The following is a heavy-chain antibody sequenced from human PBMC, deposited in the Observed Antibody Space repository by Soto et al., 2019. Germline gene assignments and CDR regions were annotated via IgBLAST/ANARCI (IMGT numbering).Heavy chain of an antibody. CDR1: GGTLNSYT. Sequence: QVQLVQSGAEVKKPGSSVKVSCKASGGTLNSYTINWVRQAPGHGPEWLGRIIPVLGVANYAQTFQGRVTITADKSTSTVYMELTSLSSEDTAVYYCARSSVAAAGTLGNWGPGTLVTVSS. V-gene: IGHV1-69*02. D-gene: IGHD6-13*01. CDR3: ARSSVAAAGTLGN. CDR2: IIPVLGVA. J-gene: IGHJ4*02.